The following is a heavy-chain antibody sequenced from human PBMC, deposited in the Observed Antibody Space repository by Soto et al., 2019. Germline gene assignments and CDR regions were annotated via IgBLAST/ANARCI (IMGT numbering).Heavy chain of an antibody. D-gene: IGHD1-26*01. J-gene: IGHJ4*02. CDR1: GLSISDSW. V-gene: IGHV3-7*01. CDR2: INEDGSEE. Sequence: EVQMVESGGGLVKPGGSLRLSCEASGLSISDSWMSWVRQAPGKGLEWVGNINEDGSEENYVDSVKGRFTISRDNARNSLYLQMNSLRVEDTAVYYCCHTWVGGQGTLVTVSS. CDR3: CHTWV.